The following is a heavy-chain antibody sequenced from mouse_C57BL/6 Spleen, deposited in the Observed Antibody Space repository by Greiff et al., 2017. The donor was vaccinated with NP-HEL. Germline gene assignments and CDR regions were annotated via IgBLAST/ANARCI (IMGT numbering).Heavy chain of an antibody. D-gene: IGHD4-1*01. J-gene: IGHJ4*01. CDR1: GYTFTSYW. V-gene: IGHV1-64*01. CDR3: ARSDWEAMDY. Sequence: VQLQQSGAELVKPGASVKLSCKASGYTFTSYWMHWVKQRPGQGLEWIGMIHPNSGSTNYNEKFKSKATLTVDKSSSTAYMQLSSLTSEDSAVYYCARSDWEAMDYWGQGTSVTVSS. CDR2: IHPNSGST.